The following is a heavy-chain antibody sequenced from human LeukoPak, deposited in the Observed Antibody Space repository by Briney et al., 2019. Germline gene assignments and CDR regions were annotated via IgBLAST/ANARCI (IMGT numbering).Heavy chain of an antibody. CDR1: GFTFSSYA. CDR3: AKVVGTCYDSSGYPSCFDY. Sequence: PGGSLRLSCAASGFTFSSYAMSWVRQAPGKGLEWVSAISGSGVSIYYADSVKGRFTISRDNSKNTLYLQMNSLRAEDTAVYYCAKVVGTCYDSSGYPSCFDYWGQGTLVTVSS. J-gene: IGHJ4*02. D-gene: IGHD3-22*01. CDR2: ISGSGVSI. V-gene: IGHV3-23*01.